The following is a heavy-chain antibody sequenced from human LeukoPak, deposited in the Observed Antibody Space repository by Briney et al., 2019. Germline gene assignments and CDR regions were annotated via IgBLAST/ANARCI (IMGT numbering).Heavy chain of an antibody. J-gene: IGHJ5*02. CDR3: AKGLTYWFDP. V-gene: IGHV3-23*01. Sequence: PGGSLRLSCAASGFTFSSYAMSWIRQAPGKGLEWVSAISGSGGSTYYADSVKGRFTISRDNSKNTLYLLMNSLRAEDTAVYYCAKGLTYWFDPWGQGTLVTVSS. CDR2: ISGSGGST. CDR1: GFTFSSYA.